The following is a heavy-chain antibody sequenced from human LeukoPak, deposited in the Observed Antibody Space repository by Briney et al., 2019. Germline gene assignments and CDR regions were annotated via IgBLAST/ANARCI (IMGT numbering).Heavy chain of an antibody. CDR1: GGSFSGYY. D-gene: IGHD3-16*01. J-gene: IGHJ4*02. Sequence: SETLSLTCAIYGGSFSGYYWSWIRQPPGKGLEWIGEINHSGSTNYNPSLKSRVTISVDTSKNQFSLKLSSVTAADTAVYYCARGRTWGGRGGRYYFDYWGQGTLVTVSS. CDR3: ARGRTWGGRGGRYYFDY. V-gene: IGHV4-34*01. CDR2: INHSGST.